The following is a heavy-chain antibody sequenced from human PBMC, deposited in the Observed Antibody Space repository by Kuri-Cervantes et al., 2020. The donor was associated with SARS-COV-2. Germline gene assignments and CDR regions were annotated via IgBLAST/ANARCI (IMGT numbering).Heavy chain of an antibody. CDR2: IYYSGST. CDR1: GGSISSSSYY. CDR3: ARSLQLSMVPDAAFDI. Sequence: SETLSLTCTVSGGSISSSSYYWGWIRQPPGKGLEWIGSIYYSGSTYYNPSLQSRVTISVDTSKNQFSLKLSSVTAADTAVYYCARSLQLSMVPDAAFDIWGQGTMVTVSS. D-gene: IGHD3-10*01. V-gene: IGHV4-39*07. J-gene: IGHJ3*02.